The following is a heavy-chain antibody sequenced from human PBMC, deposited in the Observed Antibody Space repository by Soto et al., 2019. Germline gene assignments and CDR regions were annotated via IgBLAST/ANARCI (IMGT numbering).Heavy chain of an antibody. CDR3: ARGQDILTGYPIDY. J-gene: IGHJ4*02. V-gene: IGHV4-30-4*01. CDR2: IYYSGST. CDR1: GGSISSGDYY. Sequence: SETLSLTCTVSGGSISSGDYYWSWIRQPPGRGLEWIGYIYYSGSTYYNPSLKSRVTISVDTSKNQFSLKLSSVTAADTAVYYCARGQDILTGYPIDYWGQGTQVTVSS. D-gene: IGHD3-9*01.